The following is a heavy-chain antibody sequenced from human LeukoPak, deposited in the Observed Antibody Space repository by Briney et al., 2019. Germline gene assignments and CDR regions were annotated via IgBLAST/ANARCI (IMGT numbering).Heavy chain of an antibody. D-gene: IGHD3-22*01. V-gene: IGHV3-30*18. CDR2: ISYDGSNK. CDR3: AKGTTMIVVVITSFDY. CDR1: GFTFSSYG. J-gene: IGHJ4*02. Sequence: GGSLRLSCAASGFTFSSYGMHWVRQAPGKGLEWVAVISYDGSNKYYADSVKGRFTISRDNSKNTLYLQMNSLRAEDTAVYCCAKGTTMIVVVITSFDYWGQGTLVTVSS.